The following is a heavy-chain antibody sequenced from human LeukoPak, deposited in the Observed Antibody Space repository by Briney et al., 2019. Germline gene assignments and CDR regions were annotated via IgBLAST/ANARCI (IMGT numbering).Heavy chain of an antibody. D-gene: IGHD6-13*01. Sequence: GGSLRLSCAASGFTFSSYSMNWVRQAPGKGLEWVSSISSSSSYIYYADSVKGRFTISRDNAKNSLYLQMNSLRAEDTAVYYCAKDRSSSWYFDYWGQGTLVTVSS. CDR2: ISSSSSYI. CDR1: GFTFSSYS. J-gene: IGHJ4*02. CDR3: AKDRSSSWYFDY. V-gene: IGHV3-21*01.